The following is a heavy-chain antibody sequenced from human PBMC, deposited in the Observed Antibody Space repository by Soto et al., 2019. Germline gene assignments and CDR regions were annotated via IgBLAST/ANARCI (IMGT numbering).Heavy chain of an antibody. V-gene: IGHV3-30-3*01. J-gene: IGHJ3*02. CDR3: ARGIPGLSAFDI. CDR2: ISYDGSNK. Sequence: QVQLVESGGGVVQPGRSLRLSCAASGFTFSSYAMHWVRQAPGKGLEWVAVISYDGSNKYYADSVKGRFTISRDNSKNTLYLQMNSLRAEDTAVYFCARGIPGLSAFDIWGQGTMVTVSS. CDR1: GFTFSSYA.